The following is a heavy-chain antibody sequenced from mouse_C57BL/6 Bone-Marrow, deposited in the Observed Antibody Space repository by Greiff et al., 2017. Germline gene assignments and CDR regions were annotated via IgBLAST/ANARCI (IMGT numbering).Heavy chain of an antibody. V-gene: IGHV14-1*01. CDR3: TTDYSILWFAY. D-gene: IGHD2-5*01. Sequence: VQLQQSGAELVRPGASVKLSCTASGFNIKDYYMHWVKQRPEQDLEWIGRIDPEDGDTEYAPKFQGKATMTADTSSNTAYLQLSSLTSEDTAVYYCTTDYSILWFAYWGQGTLVTVSA. J-gene: IGHJ3*01. CDR2: IDPEDGDT. CDR1: GFNIKDYY.